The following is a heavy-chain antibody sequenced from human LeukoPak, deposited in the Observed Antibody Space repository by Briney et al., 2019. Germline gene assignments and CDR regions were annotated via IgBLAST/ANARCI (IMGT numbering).Heavy chain of an antibody. D-gene: IGHD6-6*01. CDR1: GGSFSGYY. CDR2: INHSGST. Sequence: SETLSLTCAVYGGSFSGYYWSWIRQPPGKGLEWIGEINHSGSTNYNPSLKSRVTISVDTSKNQFSLKLSSVTAADTAVYYCARGYVRAARRPLGYWGQGTLVTVSS. CDR3: ARGYVRAARRPLGY. V-gene: IGHV4-34*01. J-gene: IGHJ4*02.